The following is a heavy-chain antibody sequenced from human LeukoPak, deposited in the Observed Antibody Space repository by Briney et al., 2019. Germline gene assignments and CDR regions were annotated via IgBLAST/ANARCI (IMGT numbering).Heavy chain of an antibody. CDR1: GFRFSDYY. CDR3: ARDGDYGDYTRDF. D-gene: IGHD4-17*01. Sequence: GGSLRLSCATSGFRFSDYYMSWVRQAPGKGLEWISYISGRGSTILYRDSVKGRFTMSRDNAKNSVFLQMDSLTVEDSAVYYCARDGDYGDYTRDFWGQGTLVTVSS. J-gene: IGHJ4*02. CDR2: ISGRGSTI. V-gene: IGHV3-11*01.